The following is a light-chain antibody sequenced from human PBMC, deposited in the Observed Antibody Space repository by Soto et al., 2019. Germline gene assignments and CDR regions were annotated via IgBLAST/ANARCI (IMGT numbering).Light chain of an antibody. J-gene: IGKJ5*01. CDR3: QKYSSVIT. V-gene: IGKV1-27*01. Sequence: DIQMTQSPSSLXXXVXDXVXXXCRASQGISNFLAWYQQKPGKVPKLLISAASTLQSGVPSRFSGSGSGTDFTLTITSLQPEDVATYYCQKYSSVITFGQGTRLEIK. CDR2: AAS. CDR1: QGISNF.